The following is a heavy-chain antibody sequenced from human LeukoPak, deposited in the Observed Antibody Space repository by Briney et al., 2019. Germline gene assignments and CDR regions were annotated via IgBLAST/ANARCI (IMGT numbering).Heavy chain of an antibody. V-gene: IGHV3-23*01. CDR3: AKCHDSSGYLDY. CDR2: ISGSGGST. Sequence: PGGSLRLSCAASGFTFSSYAMSWVRQAPGKGLEWVSAISGSGGSTYYADSVKGRFTISRDNSKNTLYLQMNSLRAEDAAVYYCAKCHDSSGYLDYWGQGTLVTVSS. CDR1: GFTFSSYA. D-gene: IGHD3-22*01. J-gene: IGHJ4*02.